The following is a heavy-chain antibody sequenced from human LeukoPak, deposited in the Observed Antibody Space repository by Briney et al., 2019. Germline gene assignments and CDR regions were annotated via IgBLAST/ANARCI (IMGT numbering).Heavy chain of an antibody. Sequence: SETLSLTCTVSGASISSSSYYWGWIRQPPGKGLEWIGSIYYSGSTYYNPSLKSRVTISVDTSKNQFSLKLSSVTAADTAVYYCARDLNLNGMDVWGQGTTVTVSS. CDR3: ARDLNLNGMDV. D-gene: IGHD1-14*01. J-gene: IGHJ6*02. CDR1: GASISSSSYY. CDR2: IYYSGST. V-gene: IGHV4-39*07.